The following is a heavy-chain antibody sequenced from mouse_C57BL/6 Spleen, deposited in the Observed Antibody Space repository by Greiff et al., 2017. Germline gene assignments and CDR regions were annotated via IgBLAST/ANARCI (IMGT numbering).Heavy chain of an antibody. CDR1: GFTIKNTY. V-gene: IGHV14-3*01. CDR3: ARRITTVVEDYFDY. CDR2: IDPANGNT. J-gene: IGHJ2*01. D-gene: IGHD1-1*01. Sequence: VQLKQSVAELVRPGASVKLSCTASGFTIKNTYMHWVKQRPEQGLEWIGRIDPANGNTKYTPKFQGKATITADTSSNTAYLQLSSLTSEDTAIYYCARRITTVVEDYFDYWGQGTTLTVSS.